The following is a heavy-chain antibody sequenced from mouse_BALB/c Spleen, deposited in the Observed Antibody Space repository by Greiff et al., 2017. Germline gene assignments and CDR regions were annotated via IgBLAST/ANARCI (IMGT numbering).Heavy chain of an antibody. Sequence: DVQLVESGGGLVQPGGSMKLSCVASGFTFSSYWMSWVRQSPEKGLEWVAEIRLKSDNYATHYAESVKGKFTISRDDSKSRLYLQMNSLRAEDTGIYYCTPRYDYDGFAYWGQGTLVTVSA. D-gene: IGHD2-4*01. CDR2: IRLKSDNYAT. CDR3: TPRYDYDGFAY. V-gene: IGHV6-6*02. J-gene: IGHJ3*01. CDR1: GFTFSSYW.